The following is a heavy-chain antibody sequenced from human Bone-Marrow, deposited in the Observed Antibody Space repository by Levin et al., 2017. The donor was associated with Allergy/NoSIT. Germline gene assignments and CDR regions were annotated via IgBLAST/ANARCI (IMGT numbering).Heavy chain of an antibody. CDR1: GFTFSSYG. CDR2: ISYDGSNK. V-gene: IGHV3-30*18. CDR3: AKGTGGTGRYFDV. D-gene: IGHD7-27*01. Sequence: GFTFSSYGMHWVRQAPGKGLEWVAAISYDGSNKKYADSVKGRFTISRDNSKNTLYLQMHSLRVEDTALFYCAKGTGGTGRYFDVWGRGTLVTVSS. J-gene: IGHJ2*01.